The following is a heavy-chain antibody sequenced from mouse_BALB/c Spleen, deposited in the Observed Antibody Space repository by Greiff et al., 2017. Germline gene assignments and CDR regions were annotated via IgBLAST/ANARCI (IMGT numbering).Heavy chain of an antibody. CDR3: NVDYDVDY. J-gene: IGHJ2*01. Sequence: DVKLVESGAELVRSGASVKLSCTASGFNIKDYYMHWVKQRPEQGLEWIGWIDPENGDTEYAPKFQGKATMTADTSSNTAYLQLSSLTSEDTAVYYCNVDYDVDYWGQGTTLTVSS. V-gene: IGHV14-4*02. CDR1: GFNIKDYY. D-gene: IGHD2-4*01. CDR2: IDPENGDT.